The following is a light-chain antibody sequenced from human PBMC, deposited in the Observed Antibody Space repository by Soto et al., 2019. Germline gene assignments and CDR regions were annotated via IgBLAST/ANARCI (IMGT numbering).Light chain of an antibody. CDR1: SSDVGGYNY. Sequence: QSALTQPASVSGSPGQSITLSCTGTSSDVGGYNYVSWYQQHPGKAPKLMIYEVSNRPSGVSNRFSGSKSGNTASLTISGLQAEDEADYYCSSYTSISTYVFGNGTKVTVL. CDR3: SSYTSISTYV. CDR2: EVS. J-gene: IGLJ1*01. V-gene: IGLV2-14*01.